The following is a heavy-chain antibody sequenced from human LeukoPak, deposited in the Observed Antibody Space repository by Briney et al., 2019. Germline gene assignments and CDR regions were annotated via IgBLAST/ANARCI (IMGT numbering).Heavy chain of an antibody. CDR1: GFIFSQYS. Sequence: GGSLRLSCAASGFIFSQYSMNWVRQAPGKGLXXVSHIISSSETFYAXXXXXRXXIXXXNARNSLYLQMNNLRGEDTAIYYCARDAGNSGYGCDLWGQGTLVTVSS. J-gene: IGHJ5*02. D-gene: IGHD5-12*01. V-gene: IGHV3-48*01. CDR2: IISSSET. CDR3: ARDAGNSGYGCDL.